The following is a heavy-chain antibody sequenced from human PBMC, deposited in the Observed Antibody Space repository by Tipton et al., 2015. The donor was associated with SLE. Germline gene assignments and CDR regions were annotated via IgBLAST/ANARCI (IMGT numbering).Heavy chain of an antibody. J-gene: IGHJ4*02. CDR2: MNPDTDQT. D-gene: IGHD7-27*01. CDR3: SRSGDLDF. Sequence: QSGPEVKRPGASVKVSCKASGYTFTTYDIFWVRQAPGQGLEWMGWMNPDTDQTGYAQKFQGRVTMTRDSSISTAYMELSSLRSDDTAVYYCSRSGDLDFWGQGTQVTVSS. CDR1: GYTFTTYD. V-gene: IGHV1-8*01.